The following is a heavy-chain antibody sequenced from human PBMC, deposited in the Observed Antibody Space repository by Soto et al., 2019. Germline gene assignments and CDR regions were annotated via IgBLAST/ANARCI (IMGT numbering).Heavy chain of an antibody. Sequence: ASVKVSCKASGGTFSSYAISWVRQAPGQGLEWMGGIIPIFGTANYAQKFQGRVTITADESTSTAYMELSSLRSEDTAVYYCARVKQNIVVATADSGGMDVWGQGTTVTVSS. CDR2: IIPIFGTA. CDR3: ARVKQNIVVATADSGGMDV. J-gene: IGHJ6*01. CDR1: GGTFSSYA. D-gene: IGHD2-21*02. V-gene: IGHV1-69*13.